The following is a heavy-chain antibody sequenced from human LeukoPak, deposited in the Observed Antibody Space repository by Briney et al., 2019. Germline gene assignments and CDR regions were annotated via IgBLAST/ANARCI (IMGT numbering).Heavy chain of an antibody. D-gene: IGHD3/OR15-3a*01. CDR3: ARELDTGWFDP. CDR1: GFTFSSYA. J-gene: IGHJ5*02. Sequence: GGSLRLSCAASGFTFSSYAMHWVRQAPGKGLEYVSAISSNGGSTYYANSVKGRFTISRDNSKNTLYLQMGSLRAEDMAVYYCARELDTGWFDPWGQGTLVTVSS. CDR2: ISSNGGST. V-gene: IGHV3-64*01.